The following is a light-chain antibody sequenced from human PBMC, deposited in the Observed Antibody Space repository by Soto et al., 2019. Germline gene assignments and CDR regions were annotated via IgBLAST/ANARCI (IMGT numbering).Light chain of an antibody. V-gene: IGLV2-14*01. CDR3: SSYTGSSTYVV. Sequence: QSALTQPASVSGSPGQSITISCTGTSSDVGGYNFVSWYQHHPGKAPKLIIYEVSNRPSGVSNRFSASKSGNTASLTISGLQAEDEADYYCSSYTGSSTYVVFGGGTKLTVL. CDR2: EVS. CDR1: SSDVGGYNF. J-gene: IGLJ2*01.